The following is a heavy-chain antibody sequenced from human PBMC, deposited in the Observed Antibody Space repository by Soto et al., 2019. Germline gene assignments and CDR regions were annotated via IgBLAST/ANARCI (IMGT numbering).Heavy chain of an antibody. D-gene: IGHD4-17*01. CDR2: ISSDGSNT. V-gene: IGHV3-30*18. Sequence: QVQLVESGGGVVQPGRSLRLSCAVSGLTFSNHGMHWVRQAPGKGLEWVTLISSDGSNTYYADSVKGRFAIFRDSSKNTVDLQMNSLRPEDTAVYYCAKDKGLRYFDYWGQGTRVTVSS. CDR3: AKDKGLRYFDY. CDR1: GLTFSNHG. J-gene: IGHJ4*02.